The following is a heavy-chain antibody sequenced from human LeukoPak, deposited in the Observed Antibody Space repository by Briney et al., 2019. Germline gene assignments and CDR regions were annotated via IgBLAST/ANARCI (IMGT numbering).Heavy chain of an antibody. V-gene: IGHV3-48*02. D-gene: IGHD1-14*01. Sequence: GGSLRLSSAASLFTFSSYSTNCVRHTPRKELEWVSYISSSSSTVYYADSVKGRFTISRDNAKSSLYLQMNSLRDEDTAVYHCARETPEHDWRQGTLVTVSS. CDR3: ARETPEHD. CDR2: ISSSSSTV. CDR1: LFTFSSYS. J-gene: IGHJ4*02.